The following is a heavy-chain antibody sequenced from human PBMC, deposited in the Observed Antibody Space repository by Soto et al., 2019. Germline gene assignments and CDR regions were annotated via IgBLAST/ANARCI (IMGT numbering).Heavy chain of an antibody. V-gene: IGHV5-51*01. CDR3: AGQTYCSSTSCYTVDS. CDR1: GYSFTSYW. J-gene: IGHJ4*02. Sequence: GESLNISCKGSGYSFTSYWIGWVRQMPGKGLEWMGIIYLGDSDTGYSPSFQGQVTISADKSISTAYLQWSSLKASDTAMYYCAGQTYCSSTSCYTVDSWGQGTLVTVSS. D-gene: IGHD2-2*02. CDR2: IYLGDSDT.